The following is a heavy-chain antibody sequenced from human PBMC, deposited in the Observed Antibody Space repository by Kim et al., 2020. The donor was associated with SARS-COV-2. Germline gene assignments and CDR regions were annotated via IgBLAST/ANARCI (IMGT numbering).Heavy chain of an antibody. CDR2: ITGSGDST. CDR1: GFTFSSYA. V-gene: IGHV3-23*01. J-gene: IGHJ4*02. CDR3: AKGSRSSGYYVDN. D-gene: IGHD3-22*01. Sequence: GGSLRLSCAASGFTFSSYAMSWVRQAPGKGLEWVSDITGSGDSTYSADSVKGRFAISRDNSKNTLYLQMNRLRAEDAAVYYCAKGSRSSGYYVDNWGQGTLVTVSS.